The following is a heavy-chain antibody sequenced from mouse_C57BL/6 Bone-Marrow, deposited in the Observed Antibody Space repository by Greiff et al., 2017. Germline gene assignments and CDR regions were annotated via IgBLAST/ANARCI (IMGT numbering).Heavy chain of an antibody. CDR2: IYPGSGSP. CDR1: GYTFTSYW. V-gene: IGHV1-55*01. D-gene: IGHD2-4*01. Sequence: QVQLQQPGAELVKPGASVKMSCKASGYTFTSYWITWVKQRPGQGLEWIGDIYPGSGSPNYNETFKSKATLTVDTSSSTAYMQLSSLTSEDSAVYYCATGIYYDYDRVYAMDDWGQGTSVTVSS. CDR3: ATGIYYDYDRVYAMDD. J-gene: IGHJ4*01.